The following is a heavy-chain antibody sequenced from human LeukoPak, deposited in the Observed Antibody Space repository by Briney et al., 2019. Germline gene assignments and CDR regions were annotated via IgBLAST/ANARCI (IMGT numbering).Heavy chain of an antibody. CDR1: GGSISSSNW. Sequence: SGTLSLTCAVSGGSISSSNWWSWVRQPPGKGLEWIGEIYHSGSTNYNPSLKSRVTISVDKSKNQFSLKLSSVTAADTAVYCCARNVLLWFGELLQPAAFDIWGQGTMVTVSS. D-gene: IGHD3-10*01. CDR2: IYHSGST. CDR3: ARNVLLWFGELLQPAAFDI. J-gene: IGHJ3*02. V-gene: IGHV4-4*01.